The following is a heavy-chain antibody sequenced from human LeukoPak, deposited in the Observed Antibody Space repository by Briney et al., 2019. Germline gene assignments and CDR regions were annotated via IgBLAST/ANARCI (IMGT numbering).Heavy chain of an antibody. CDR2: IYYSGST. Sequence: KPSETLSLTCTVSGGSISSYYWSWIRQPPGKGLEWIGYIYYSGSTNYNPSLRSRVTISMDTSKNQFSLKLSSVTAADTAVYYCATERDYGGFILWGQGTLVTVSS. CDR1: GGSISSYY. J-gene: IGHJ4*02. V-gene: IGHV4-59*01. CDR3: ATERDYGGFIL. D-gene: IGHD4-23*01.